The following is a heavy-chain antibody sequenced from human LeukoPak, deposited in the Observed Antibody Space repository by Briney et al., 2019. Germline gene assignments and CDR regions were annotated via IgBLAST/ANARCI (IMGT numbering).Heavy chain of an antibody. CDR2: ISTTGSSI. CDR3: ARVQRGIAVALDY. J-gene: IGHJ4*02. Sequence: RGSLRLSCAASGFTFSSYSMNWVRQAPGKGLEWVSYISTTGSSIYYADSVKGRFTISRDNVKNLLYLQMNSLRAEDTAVYYCARVQRGIAVALDYWGQGTLATVSS. V-gene: IGHV3-48*04. CDR1: GFTFSSYS. D-gene: IGHD6-19*01.